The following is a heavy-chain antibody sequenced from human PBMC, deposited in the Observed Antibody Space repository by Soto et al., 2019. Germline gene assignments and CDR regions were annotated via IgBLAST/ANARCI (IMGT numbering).Heavy chain of an antibody. Sequence: GSLRLACSASGLTFTRYSMNWVRQAAGKGLEWVSSISSTTNYIYYGDSMKGRFTISRDNAKNSLYLEMNSLRAEDTAVYYCARESEDLTSNFDYWGQGTLVTVSS. J-gene: IGHJ4*02. V-gene: IGHV3-21*06. CDR2: ISSTTNYI. D-gene: IGHD7-27*01. CDR3: ARESEDLTSNFDY. CDR1: GLTFTRYS.